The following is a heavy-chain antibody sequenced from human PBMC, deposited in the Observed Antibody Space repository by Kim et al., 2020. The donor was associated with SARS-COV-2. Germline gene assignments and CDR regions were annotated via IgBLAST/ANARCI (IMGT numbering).Heavy chain of an antibody. Sequence: GGSLRLSCAASGFTVSSNYMSWVRQAPGKGLEWVSVIYSGGSTYYADSVKGRFTISRDNSKNTLYLQMNSLRAEDTAVYYCARDTGWFGELYGMDVWGQGATVTVS. V-gene: IGHV3-66*02. CDR1: GFTVSSNY. J-gene: IGHJ6*02. D-gene: IGHD3-10*01. CDR3: ARDTGWFGELYGMDV. CDR2: IYSGGST.